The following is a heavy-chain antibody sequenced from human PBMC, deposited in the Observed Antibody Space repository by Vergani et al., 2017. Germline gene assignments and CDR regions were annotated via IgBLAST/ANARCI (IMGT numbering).Heavy chain of an antibody. D-gene: IGHD2-15*01. CDR3: VSRRWWRQEVDS. V-gene: IGHV5-51*01. Sequence: EVQLVQSGAEVKKPGESLKLFCEGSGYTFTDYWVGWVRQKPGKGLEWMGFVYACDSITRFSLSFEGQITISADKSINTAYLEWDSLRAAYCAMYYCVSRRWWRQEVDSWGQGTLVTV. J-gene: IGHJ4*02. CDR2: VYACDSIT. CDR1: GYTFTDYW.